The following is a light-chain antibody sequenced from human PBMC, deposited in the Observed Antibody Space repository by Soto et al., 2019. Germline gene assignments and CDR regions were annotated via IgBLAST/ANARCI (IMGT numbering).Light chain of an antibody. CDR3: QQYGSSPPIT. J-gene: IGKJ5*01. V-gene: IGKV3-20*01. Sequence: ELVLTQSPGTLSLSPGERATLSCRASQSVSSSYLAWYQQKPGQAPRLPIYGASSRATGIPDRFSGSGSGTDFTLTISRLEPEDFAVYYCQQYGSSPPITFGQGTRLEIK. CDR1: QSVSSSY. CDR2: GAS.